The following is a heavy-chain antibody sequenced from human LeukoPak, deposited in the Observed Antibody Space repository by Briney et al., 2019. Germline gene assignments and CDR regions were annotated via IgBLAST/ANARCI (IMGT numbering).Heavy chain of an antibody. CDR1: GFTVSRHF. CDR3: VRDFHCGGGSCPLFDY. Sequence: PGGSLRLSCEVSGFTVSRHFMSWVRQAPGKGLDWVSVLYDDGTTHYADSVKGRFTISRDNPGNTLYLHMNSLRADDSAVYYCVRDFHCGGGSCPLFDYWGQGTLVTVSS. V-gene: IGHV3-53*01. D-gene: IGHD2-15*01. CDR2: LYDDGTT. J-gene: IGHJ4*02.